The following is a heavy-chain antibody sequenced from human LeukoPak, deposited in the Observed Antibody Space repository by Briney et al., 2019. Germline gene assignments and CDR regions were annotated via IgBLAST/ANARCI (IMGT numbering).Heavy chain of an antibody. D-gene: IGHD5-18*01. J-gene: IGHJ4*02. CDR1: GGTFISYA. CDR3: ARGYYSYGVKTN. V-gene: IGHV1-69*13. CDR2: IIPIFGTA. Sequence: ASVKVSCKASGGTFISYAISWVRQAPGQGLEWMGGIIPIFGTANYAQKFQGRVTITADESTSTAYMELSSLRSEDTAVYYCARGYYSYGVKTNWGQGTLVTVSS.